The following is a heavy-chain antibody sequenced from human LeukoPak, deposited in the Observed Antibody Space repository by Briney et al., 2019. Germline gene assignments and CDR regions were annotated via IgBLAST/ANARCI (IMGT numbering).Heavy chain of an antibody. Sequence: PGGSLRLSCVPSGFSFSNYAMSGVRQAPGKGLEWVSSISGSGGSTHYADSVKGRFTISRDKTKNTLYMQMNSLRAEDTAVYYCAKSAYYDASGYYREYYFDYWGQGTLVTVSS. CDR2: ISGSGGST. D-gene: IGHD3-22*01. CDR1: GFSFSNYA. CDR3: AKSAYYDASGYYREYYFDY. V-gene: IGHV3-23*01. J-gene: IGHJ4*02.